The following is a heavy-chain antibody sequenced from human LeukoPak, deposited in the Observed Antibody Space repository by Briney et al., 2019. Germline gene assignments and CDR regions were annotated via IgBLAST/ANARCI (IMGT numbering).Heavy chain of an antibody. D-gene: IGHD5-24*01. Sequence: GASVKVSCKASGYTFTSYDINWVRQATGQGLEWVGWMNPNSGNTGYAQKFQSRVTMTRDTYIITASMELPSLRSDDPAVYYCAISPPVAMATIGWGQGTLVTVSS. J-gene: IGHJ4*02. V-gene: IGHV1-8*01. CDR1: GYTFTSYD. CDR2: MNPNSGNT. CDR3: AISPPVAMATIG.